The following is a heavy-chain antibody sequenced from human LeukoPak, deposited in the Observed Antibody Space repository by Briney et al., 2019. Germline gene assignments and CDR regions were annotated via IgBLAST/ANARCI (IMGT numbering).Heavy chain of an antibody. V-gene: IGHV3-7*04. CDR3: ARVYCSGGTCSSYFDY. J-gene: IGHJ4*02. CDR1: GFTFSSYW. D-gene: IGHD2-15*01. CDR2: INQDGSEK. Sequence: GGSLRLSCASSGFTFSSYWMSWVRQAPGKGLEWVANINQDGSEKYYVDSVKGRYTISRDNAKNSLSLQMNSPRAEDTAVYYCARVYCSGGTCSSYFDYWGQGTLVTVSS.